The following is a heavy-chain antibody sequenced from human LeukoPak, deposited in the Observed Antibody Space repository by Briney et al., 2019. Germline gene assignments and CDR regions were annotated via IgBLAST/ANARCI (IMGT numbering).Heavy chain of an antibody. CDR2: IYYSGST. V-gene: IGHV4-59*01. J-gene: IGHJ4*02. CDR1: GGSISSYY. Sequence: SETLSLTCTVSGGSISSYYWSWIRQPPGKGLEWIGYIYYSGSTNYNPSLKSRVTISVDTSKSQFSLKLSSVTAADTAVYYCARDGGYCSGGSCYLYFDYWGQGTLVTVSS. CDR3: ARDGGYCSGGSCYLYFDY. D-gene: IGHD2-15*01.